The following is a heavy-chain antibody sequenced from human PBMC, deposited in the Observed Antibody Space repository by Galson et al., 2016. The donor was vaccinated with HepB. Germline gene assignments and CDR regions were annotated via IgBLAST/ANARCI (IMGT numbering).Heavy chain of an antibody. Sequence: SLRLSCAASGFSFSTYAMHWVRQAPGKGLEWVALISYDGSYSSYADSVKGRFTISRDNSKNTLYLQMNSLRVEDTAVYYCARGGNYGYTWGLGTLVTVSS. D-gene: IGHD1-26*01. CDR2: ISYDGSYS. V-gene: IGHV3-30*03. CDR3: ARGGNYGYT. J-gene: IGHJ4*02. CDR1: GFSFSTYA.